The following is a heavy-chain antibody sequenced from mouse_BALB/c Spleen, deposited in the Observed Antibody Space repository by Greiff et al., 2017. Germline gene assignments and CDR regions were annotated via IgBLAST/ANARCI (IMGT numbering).Heavy chain of an antibody. V-gene: IGHV5-12-2*01. J-gene: IGHJ3*01. CDR2: ISNGGGST. CDR1: GFTFSSYT. D-gene: IGHD4-1*01. Sequence: EVMLVESGGGLVQPGGSLKLSCAASGFTFSSYTMSWVRQTPEKRLEWVAYISNGGGSTYYPDTVKGRFTISRDNAKNTLYLQMSSLKSEDTAMYYCASANWALAYWGQGTLVTVSA. CDR3: ASANWALAY.